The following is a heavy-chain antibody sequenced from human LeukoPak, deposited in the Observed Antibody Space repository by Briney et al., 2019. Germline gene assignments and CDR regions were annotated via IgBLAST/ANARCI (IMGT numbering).Heavy chain of an antibody. V-gene: IGHV1-18*01. CDR3: ARDRNTYFGIVVVPGYYMDV. D-gene: IGHD2-2*01. CDR1: GYTFTSYG. CDR2: ISAYNGNT. J-gene: IGHJ6*03. Sequence: RRASVKVSCKASGYTFTSYGISWVRQAPGQGLEWMGWISAYNGNTNYAQKLQGRVTMTTDTSTSTAYMELRSLRSDDTAVYYCARDRNTYFGIVVVPGYYMDVWGKGTTVTISS.